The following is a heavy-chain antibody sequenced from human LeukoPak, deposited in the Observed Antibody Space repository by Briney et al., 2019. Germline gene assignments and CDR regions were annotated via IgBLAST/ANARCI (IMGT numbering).Heavy chain of an antibody. CDR1: GYSFTSYW. V-gene: IGHV5-51*01. D-gene: IGHD5-18*01. J-gene: IGHJ6*03. CDR3: ARLRRAMAVAGGDYYYYYYMDV. Sequence: GESLKISCKGSGYSFTSYWIGWVRQMPGKGLEWMGIIYPVDSDTRYSPSFQGQATISADKSISTAYLQWSSLKASDTAMYYCARLRRAMAVAGGDYYYYYYMDVWGKGTTVTVSS. CDR2: IYPVDSDT.